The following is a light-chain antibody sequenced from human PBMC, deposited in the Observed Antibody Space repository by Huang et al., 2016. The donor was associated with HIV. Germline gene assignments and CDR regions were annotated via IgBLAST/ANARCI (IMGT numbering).Light chain of an antibody. CDR2: AAS. J-gene: IGKJ3*01. CDR1: QIVSSH. Sequence: ETVMTQSPVTLSVSPGDRASLSCRSSQIVSSHLAWYPQKPGQAPMLLIYAASTRATGVPARFSGSGAGTEFTLTISTLQSEDSAVYYCQQYNDFRSTFGPGTRVEIK. CDR3: QQYNDFRST. V-gene: IGKV3-15*01.